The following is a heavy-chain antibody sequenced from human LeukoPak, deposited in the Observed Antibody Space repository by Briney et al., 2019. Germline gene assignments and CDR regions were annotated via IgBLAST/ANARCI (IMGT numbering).Heavy chain of an antibody. CDR3: ARDRAWNYFDY. CDR1: GFIFSSYG. V-gene: IGHV3-33*01. Sequence: PGGSLRLSCAASGFIFSSYGMHWVRQAPGKGLEWVAVIWYDGSNNYYADSVKGRFTISRDNSKNTLYLQMNSLRAEDTAVYYCARDRAWNYFDYWGQGTLVTVSS. D-gene: IGHD3-3*01. J-gene: IGHJ4*02. CDR2: IWYDGSNN.